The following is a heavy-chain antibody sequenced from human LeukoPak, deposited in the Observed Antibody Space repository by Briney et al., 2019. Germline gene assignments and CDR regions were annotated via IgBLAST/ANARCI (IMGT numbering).Heavy chain of an antibody. CDR1: GGSISSYY. Sequence: SETLSLTCTVSGGSISSYYWSWIRQPPGKGLEWIGYIYYSGSTNYHPSLKSRVTISVDTSKNQFSLKLSSVTAADTAVYYCARAYGSFDYWGQGTLVTVSS. CDR2: IYYSGST. CDR3: ARAYGSFDY. D-gene: IGHD3-10*01. V-gene: IGHV4-59*01. J-gene: IGHJ4*02.